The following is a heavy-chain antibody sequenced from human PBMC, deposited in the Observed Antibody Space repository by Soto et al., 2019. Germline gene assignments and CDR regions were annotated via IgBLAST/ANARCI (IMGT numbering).Heavy chain of an antibody. CDR3: ARGAPSSPGDYGDLDY. V-gene: IGHV1-69*01. D-gene: IGHD4-17*01. J-gene: IGHJ4*02. CDR2: IIPIFGTA. Sequence: QVQLVQSGAEVKKPGSSVKVSCKASGGTFSSYAISWVRQAPGQGLEWMGGIIPIFGTANYAQKFQGRVTITADESTSTSYMELSSLRSEDTAVYYCARGAPSSPGDYGDLDYWGQGTMVTVSS. CDR1: GGTFSSYA.